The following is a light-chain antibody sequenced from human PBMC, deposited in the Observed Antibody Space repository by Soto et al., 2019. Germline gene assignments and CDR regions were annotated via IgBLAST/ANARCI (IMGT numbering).Light chain of an antibody. CDR2: DVS. J-gene: IGLJ1*01. CDR3: SSYTTSNTRQIV. V-gene: IGLV2-14*03. Sequence: QSALTQPASLSGSPGQAINISCTGTNSDVGGYNYVSWYQHHPGKAPKLIIYDVSNRPSGVSNPFSGSKSGNTASLTISGLQPEDEADYYCSSYTTSNTRQIVFGTGTKVTVL. CDR1: NSDVGGYNY.